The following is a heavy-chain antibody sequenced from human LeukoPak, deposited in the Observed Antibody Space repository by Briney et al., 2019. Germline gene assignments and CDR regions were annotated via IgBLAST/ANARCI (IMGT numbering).Heavy chain of an antibody. V-gene: IGHV4-38-2*02. J-gene: IGHJ4*02. D-gene: IGHD3-10*01. Sequence: PSETLSLTCTVSGYSISTGYCWGWIRQPPGKGLEWIASIFHSGETFYNPSLKSRVTISVQTSENQFSLKLRSVTAADTAVYYCARVLDYYVSGTYGFDYWGQGTLVTVSS. CDR1: GYSISTGYC. CDR3: ARVLDYYVSGTYGFDY. CDR2: IFHSGET.